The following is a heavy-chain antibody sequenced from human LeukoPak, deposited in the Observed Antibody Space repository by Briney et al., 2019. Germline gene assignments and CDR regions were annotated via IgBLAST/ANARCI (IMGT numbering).Heavy chain of an antibody. J-gene: IGHJ1*01. D-gene: IGHD3-16*01. V-gene: IGHV5-51*01. CDR3: ARRGRLSEPFAEYFPP. Sequence: GESLKISCKSSGYRFTSYWIGWVRQMPGKGLEWMGIIYPVDSDTRYSPSFQGQVIISADRSTSTAYLQWSSLKASDTAMYYCARRGRLSEPFAEYFPPWGQGTLVTV. CDR2: IYPVDSDT. CDR1: GYRFTSYW.